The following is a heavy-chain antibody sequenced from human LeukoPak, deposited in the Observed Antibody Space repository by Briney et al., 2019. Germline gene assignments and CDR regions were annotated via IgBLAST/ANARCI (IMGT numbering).Heavy chain of an antibody. V-gene: IGHV3-30*18. CDR3: AKDGRAAAVPWYYFDY. D-gene: IGHD6-13*01. CDR1: GFTFSSYG. CDR2: ISYDGSNK. J-gene: IGHJ4*02. Sequence: PGRSLRLSCAASGFTFSSYGMHWVRQAPGKGLEWVAVISYDGSNKYYADSVKGRFTISRDNSKNTLYLQMNSLRAEDTAVYYCAKDGRAAAVPWYYFDYWGQGTLVTVSS.